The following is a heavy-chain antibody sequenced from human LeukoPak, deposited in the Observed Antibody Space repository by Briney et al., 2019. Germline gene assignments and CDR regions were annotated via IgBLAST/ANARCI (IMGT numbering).Heavy chain of an antibody. CDR3: ASLRPSDTGDGFDI. CDR2: MSVYNGNT. D-gene: IGHD3-10*01. CDR1: GYTFTSYG. J-gene: IGHJ3*02. V-gene: IGHV1-18*01. Sequence: GASVKVSCKASGYTFTSYGISWVRQAPGQGLEWLGWMSVYNGNTNYAQKLQGRVTMTTDTSTSTAYMELRSLRSDDTAVYYCASLRPSDTGDGFDIWGQGTMVTVSS.